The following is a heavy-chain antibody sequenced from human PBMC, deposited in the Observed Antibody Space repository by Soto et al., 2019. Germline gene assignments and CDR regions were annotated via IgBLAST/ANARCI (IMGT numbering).Heavy chain of an antibody. J-gene: IGHJ5*02. D-gene: IGHD3-9*01. CDR1: GDSIARGGW. CDR3: ERHEGWTGPDQ. V-gene: IGHV4-4*02. Sequence: SETLSLTCGVSGDSIARGGWWSWVRQPAGKGLEWIAEIFHDGSTNYRPSLKSRVTISVDKSQNQFSLHVDSVTAADSAVYYCERHEGWTGPDQWGQGTLVTVSS. CDR2: IFHDGST.